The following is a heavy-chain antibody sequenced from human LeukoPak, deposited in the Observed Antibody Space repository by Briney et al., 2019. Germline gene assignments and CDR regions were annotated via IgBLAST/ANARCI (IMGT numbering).Heavy chain of an antibody. Sequence: SETLSLTCTASGGSISSYYWSWIRQPPGKGLEWIGYIYYSGSTNYNPSLKSRVTISVDTSKNQFSLKLSSVTAADTAVYYCARVPRRDYYYGMDVWGQGTTVTVSS. J-gene: IGHJ6*02. CDR3: ARVPRRDYYYGMDV. CDR2: IYYSGST. V-gene: IGHV4-59*01. CDR1: GGSISSYY.